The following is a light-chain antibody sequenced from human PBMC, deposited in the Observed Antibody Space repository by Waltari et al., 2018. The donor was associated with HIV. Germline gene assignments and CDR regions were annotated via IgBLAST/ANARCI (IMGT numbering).Light chain of an antibody. CDR2: DAS. CDR1: QDISNY. CDR3: QQYDNLPLT. J-gene: IGKJ4*01. Sequence: DIQMTQSTYSLSASVGDRVTITCQASQDISNYLNWYQQKPGKAPKLLIYDASHLETGVPSRFSVSGSGTDFTFTISSLQPEDIATYYCQQYDNLPLTFGGGTKVEIK. V-gene: IGKV1-33*01.